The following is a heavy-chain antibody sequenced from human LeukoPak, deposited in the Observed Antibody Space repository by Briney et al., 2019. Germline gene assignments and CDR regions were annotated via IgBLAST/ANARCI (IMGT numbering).Heavy chain of an antibody. CDR2: ISYGGSNK. Sequence: QPGGSLRLSCVVSGFNFDNFAMHWVRQAPGKGLEWVAVISYGGSNKYYADSVKGRFTISRDNSKNTLYLQMNSLRAEDTAVYYCARARYSSPFDYWGQGTLVTVSS. D-gene: IGHD2-15*01. CDR3: ARARYSSPFDY. V-gene: IGHV3-30-3*01. J-gene: IGHJ4*02. CDR1: GFNFDNFA.